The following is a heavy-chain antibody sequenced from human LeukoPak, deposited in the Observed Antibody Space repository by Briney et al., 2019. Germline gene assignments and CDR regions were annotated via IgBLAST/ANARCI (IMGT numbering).Heavy chain of an antibody. J-gene: IGHJ4*02. Sequence: GASVKVSCKASGGTFSSYAISWVRQAPGQGLEWMGGIIPIFGTANYAQRFQGRVTITADESTSTAYMELSSLRSEDTAVYYCARRYSSGPFSYFDYWGQGTLVTVSS. D-gene: IGHD3-22*01. V-gene: IGHV1-69*13. CDR1: GGTFSSYA. CDR3: ARRYSSGPFSYFDY. CDR2: IIPIFGTA.